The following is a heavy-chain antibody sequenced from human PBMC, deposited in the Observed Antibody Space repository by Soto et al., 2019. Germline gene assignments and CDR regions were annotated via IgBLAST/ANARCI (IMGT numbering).Heavy chain of an antibody. Sequence: PGGSLRLSCAASGFTFSSYWMSWVRQAPGKGLEWVANIKQDGSEKYYVDSVKGRFTISRDNAKNSLYLQMNSLRAEDTAVYYCASVWRSDDYYYYYYMDVWGKGTTVTVSS. J-gene: IGHJ6*03. CDR2: IKQDGSEK. D-gene: IGHD3-10*01. V-gene: IGHV3-7*01. CDR3: ASVWRSDDYYYYYYMDV. CDR1: GFTFSSYW.